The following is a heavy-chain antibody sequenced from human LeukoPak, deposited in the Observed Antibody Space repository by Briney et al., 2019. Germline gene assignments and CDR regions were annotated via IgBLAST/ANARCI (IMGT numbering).Heavy chain of an antibody. CDR2: IYHSGST. J-gene: IGHJ4*02. Sequence: SETLSLTCAVSGGSISSSNWWSWVRQPPGKGLEWIGEIYHSGSTNYNPSLKSRVTISVDKSKNQFSLKLSSVTAADTAVYYCARGGPIGDFWSGYPDYWGQGTLVTVSS. CDR1: GGSISSSNW. V-gene: IGHV4-4*02. CDR3: ARGGPIGDFWSGYPDY. D-gene: IGHD3-3*01.